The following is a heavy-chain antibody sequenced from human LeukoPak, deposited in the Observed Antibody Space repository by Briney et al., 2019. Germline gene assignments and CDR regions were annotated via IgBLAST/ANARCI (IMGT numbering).Heavy chain of an antibody. CDR1: GGSLSSYY. CDR3: ARVSFWSGYYPSSFDY. J-gene: IGHJ4*02. Sequence: SETLSLTCTVSGGSLSSYYWSWIRQPPGKGLEWIGYIYYSGSTNYNPSLKSRVTISVDTSKNQFSLKLSSVTAADTAVYYCARVSFWSGYYPSSFDYWGQGTLVTASS. D-gene: IGHD3-3*01. V-gene: IGHV4-59*01. CDR2: IYYSGST.